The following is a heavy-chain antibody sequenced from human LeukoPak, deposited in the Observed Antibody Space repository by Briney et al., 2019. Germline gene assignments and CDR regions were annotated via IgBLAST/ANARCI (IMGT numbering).Heavy chain of an antibody. CDR2: IDWDDDK. D-gene: IGHD5-12*01. J-gene: IGHJ3*02. Sequence: SGPTLVNPTQTLTLTCTFSGFSLGTSGMCVSWIRQPPGKALEWLARIDWDDDKYYSTSLKTRLTISKDTSKNQVVLTMTNMDPVDTATYYCARIPYSGYAPDIWGQGTMVTVSS. V-gene: IGHV2-70*11. CDR1: GFSLGTSGMC. CDR3: ARIPYSGYAPDI.